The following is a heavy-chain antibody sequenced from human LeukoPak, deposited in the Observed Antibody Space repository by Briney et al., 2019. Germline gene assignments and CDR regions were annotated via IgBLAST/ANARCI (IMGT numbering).Heavy chain of an antibody. V-gene: IGHV3-33*01. CDR2: IWYDGSNK. D-gene: IGHD3-22*01. Sequence: GGSLRLSCAASGFTFSSYGMHWVRQAPGKGLEWVAVIWYDGSNKYYADSVKGRFTISRDNSKNTLYLQMNSLRAEDTAMYYCARDSQIDYFFDYGGKGPLVTVSS. CDR1: GFTFSSYG. J-gene: IGHJ4*02. CDR3: ARDSQIDYFFDY.